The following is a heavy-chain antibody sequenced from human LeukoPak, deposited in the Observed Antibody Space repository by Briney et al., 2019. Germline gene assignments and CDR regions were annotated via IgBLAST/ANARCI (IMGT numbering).Heavy chain of an antibody. CDR3: ARGGGWLVQH. CDR1: GGSISTSY. V-gene: IGHV4-59*01. Sequence: SETLSLTCTVSGGSISTSYWSWIRQFPGKGLEWIGYIGSTNYNPSLKSRVTIPLNTSKNQFSLNLSSVTAADTAVYYCARGGGWLVQHWGQGTLVTVSS. CDR2: IGST. D-gene: IGHD6-19*01. J-gene: IGHJ1*01.